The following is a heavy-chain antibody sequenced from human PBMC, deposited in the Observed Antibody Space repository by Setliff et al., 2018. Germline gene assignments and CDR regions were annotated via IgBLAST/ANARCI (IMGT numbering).Heavy chain of an antibody. Sequence: PGGSLRLSCAASGFTFSSCGMHWVRQAPGKGLEWVAVIWYDGSNKYYADSVKGRFTISRDNAKNSLYLQMSSLRAEDTAMYYCARGHTIGALLRHFDCWGQGTLVTVSS. CDR2: IWYDGSNK. V-gene: IGHV3-33*01. CDR1: GFTFSSCG. J-gene: IGHJ4*02. D-gene: IGHD1-1*01. CDR3: ARGHTIGALLRHFDC.